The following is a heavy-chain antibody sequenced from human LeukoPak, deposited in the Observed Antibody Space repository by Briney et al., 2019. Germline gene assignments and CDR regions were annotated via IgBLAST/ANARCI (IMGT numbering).Heavy chain of an antibody. CDR3: TTEKRAVTIFGVVIVNPRLDY. CDR2: IKSKTDGGTT. D-gene: IGHD3-3*01. V-gene: IGHV3-15*01. Sequence: GGSLRLSRAASGFTFSNAWMSWVRQAPGKGLEWVGRIKSKTDGGTTDYAAPVKGRFTISRDDSKNTLYLQMNSLKTEDTAVYYCTTEKRAVTIFGVVIVNPRLDYWGQGTLVTVSS. CDR1: GFTFSNAW. J-gene: IGHJ4*02.